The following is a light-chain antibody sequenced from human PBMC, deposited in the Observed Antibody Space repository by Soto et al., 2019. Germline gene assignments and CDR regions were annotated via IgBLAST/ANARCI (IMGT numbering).Light chain of an antibody. Sequence: EIVLTHSPATLSFSPGEIATLSFRASQSVSSYLAWYQQKPGQAPRLLIYDASNRATGIPARFSGSGSGTDFTLTIRRLEPEDFAVYYCQQYNNWPPLTFGGGTKVDIK. J-gene: IGKJ4*01. V-gene: IGKV3-11*01. CDR3: QQYNNWPPLT. CDR2: DAS. CDR1: QSVSSY.